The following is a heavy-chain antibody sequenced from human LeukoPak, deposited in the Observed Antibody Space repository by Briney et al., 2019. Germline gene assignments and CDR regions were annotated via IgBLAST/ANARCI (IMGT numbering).Heavy chain of an antibody. J-gene: IGHJ4*02. CDR2: INPNSGGT. CDR1: GYTFTGYY. CDR3: ARETYYYDSSGYRRVRQDY. Sequence: ASVKVSCKASGYTFTGYYMHWVRQAPGQGLEWMGWINPNSGGTNYAQKLQGRVTMTTDTSTSTAYMELRSLRSDDTAVYYCARETYYYDSSGYRRVRQDYWGQGTLVTVSS. V-gene: IGHV1-2*02. D-gene: IGHD3-22*01.